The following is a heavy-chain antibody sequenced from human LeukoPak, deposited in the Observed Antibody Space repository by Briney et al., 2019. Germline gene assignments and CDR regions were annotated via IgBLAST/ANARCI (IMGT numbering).Heavy chain of an antibody. CDR2: INWNGGST. CDR3: ARVKGSGYRNSIDY. V-gene: IGHV3-20*04. J-gene: IGHJ4*02. Sequence: PGGSLRLSCAASGFTFDDYAMNWVRQAPGKGLEWVSGINWNGGSTYYRDSVKGRFTISRDNAKNSLYLQMNSLRAEGTALYYCARVKGSGYRNSIDYWGQGTLVTVSS. D-gene: IGHD3-3*01. CDR1: GFTFDDYA.